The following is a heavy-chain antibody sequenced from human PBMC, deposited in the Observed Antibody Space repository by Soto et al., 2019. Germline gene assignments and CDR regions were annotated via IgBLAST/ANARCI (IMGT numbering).Heavy chain of an antibody. D-gene: IGHD6-19*01. Sequence: HPGGSLRLSCAGSGFTFRSYAIHWVRQAPGKGLEWVAIIWYDGSNQYYADFVKGRFTISRDNSKNTAYLQMNSLRDEDTAVYYCARGSPKQWLAYWGQGTLVTVSS. CDR3: ARGSPKQWLAY. CDR2: IWYDGSNQ. J-gene: IGHJ4*02. V-gene: IGHV3-33*01. CDR1: GFTFRSYA.